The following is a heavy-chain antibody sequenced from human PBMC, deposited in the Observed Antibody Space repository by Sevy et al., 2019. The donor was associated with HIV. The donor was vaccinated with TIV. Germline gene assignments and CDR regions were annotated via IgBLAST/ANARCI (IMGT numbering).Heavy chain of an antibody. CDR3: ARGARGTLPSYYYYPMDV. D-gene: IGHD1-1*01. V-gene: IGHV5-51*01. CDR2: IYPGDSDN. J-gene: IGHJ6*02. Sequence: GESLKISCKGSGYRCTDYWIVWVRQMPGKGLEWMGIIYPGDSDNTYSPSFQGQVTISVDKSISTAYLQWRSLKASDTAIFYCARGARGTLPSYYYYPMDVWGQGTTVTVSS. CDR1: GYRCTDYW.